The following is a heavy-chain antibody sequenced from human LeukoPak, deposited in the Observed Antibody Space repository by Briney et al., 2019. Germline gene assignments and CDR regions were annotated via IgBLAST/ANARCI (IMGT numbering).Heavy chain of an antibody. D-gene: IGHD6-6*01. CDR3: AKAKYSSSVSYVYAFDI. J-gene: IGHJ3*02. V-gene: IGHV3-23*01. CDR2: ISGSGGST. Sequence: PGGSLRLSCAASGFTFSSYAMSWVRHAPGKGLEWVSPISGSGGSTYYADSVKGRFTISRDNSKNTLYLQMNSLRAEDTAVYYCAKAKYSSSVSYVYAFDIWGQGTMVTVSS. CDR1: GFTFSSYA.